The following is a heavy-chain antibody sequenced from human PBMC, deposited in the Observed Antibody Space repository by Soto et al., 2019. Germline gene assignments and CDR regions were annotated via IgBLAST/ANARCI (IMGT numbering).Heavy chain of an antibody. D-gene: IGHD2-2*01. J-gene: IGHJ3*02. CDR3: AKGILVKPPGSRALDI. V-gene: IGHV3-23*01. CDR1: GFTFSSYA. CDR2: IGGGGVNT. Sequence: EVQLLESGGGLVQPGGSLRLSCAASGFTFSSYAMSWVRQAPGKGLEWVSIIGGGGVNTYYADSVKGRFTISRDNSINALYLQMSRLRAGDTAVYYCAKGILVKPPGSRALDIWGQGTMVTVSS.